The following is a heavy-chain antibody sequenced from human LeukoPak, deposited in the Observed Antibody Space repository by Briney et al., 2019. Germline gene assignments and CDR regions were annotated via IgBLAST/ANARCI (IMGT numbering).Heavy chain of an antibody. CDR3: ATLRCPYYYGSGSYDY. CDR1: GFTFSSYW. V-gene: IGHV3-74*01. J-gene: IGHJ4*02. D-gene: IGHD3-10*01. CDR2: INSDGSST. Sequence: AGGSLRLSCAASGFTFSSYWMHWVRQAPGKGLVWVSRINSDGSSTSYADSVKGRFTISRDNAKNTLYLQMNSLRAEDTAVYYCATLRCPYYYGSGSYDYWGQGTLVTVSS.